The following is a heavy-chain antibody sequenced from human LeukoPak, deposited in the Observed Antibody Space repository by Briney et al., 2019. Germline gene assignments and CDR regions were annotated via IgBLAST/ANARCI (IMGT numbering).Heavy chain of an antibody. Sequence: SETLSLTCAVYGGSFSGYYWSWIRQPPGKGLEWIGEINHSGSTNYNPSLKSRVTISVDTSKNQFSLKLSSVTAADTAVYYCARGPWYDFWSGYYGPWGQGTLVTVSS. CDR2: INHSGST. CDR1: GGSFSGYY. CDR3: ARGPWYDFWSGYYGP. D-gene: IGHD3-3*01. V-gene: IGHV4-34*01. J-gene: IGHJ5*02.